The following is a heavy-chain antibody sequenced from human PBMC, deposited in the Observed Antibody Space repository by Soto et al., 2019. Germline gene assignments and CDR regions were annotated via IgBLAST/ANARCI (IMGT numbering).Heavy chain of an antibody. J-gene: IGHJ4*02. CDR1: GYAFTTYG. Sequence: QVHLVQSGAAVKKPGASVKVSCKGSGYAFTTYGITWVRQAPGQGLEWMGWISAHNGNTNYAQKLQGRVTVTRDTSTSTAYMELRSLRSDDTDGYYCARGRYGDYWGQGALVTVSS. D-gene: IGHD1-1*01. V-gene: IGHV1-18*01. CDR3: ARGRYGDY. CDR2: ISAHNGNT.